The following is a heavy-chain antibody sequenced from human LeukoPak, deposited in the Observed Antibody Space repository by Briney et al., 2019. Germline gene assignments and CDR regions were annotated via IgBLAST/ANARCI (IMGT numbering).Heavy chain of an antibody. CDR1: GGPISSSSYY. CDR2: IYYSGTT. Sequence: SETLSLTCTVSGGPISSSSYYWGWIRQPPGKGLEWIASIYYSGTTYYSPSLKSRVTISADTSKNQFSLKLSSVTAADTAVYYCTSRGWIVGLVDYWGQGTLVTVSS. CDR3: TSRGWIVGLVDY. J-gene: IGHJ4*02. D-gene: IGHD3-22*01. V-gene: IGHV4-39*01.